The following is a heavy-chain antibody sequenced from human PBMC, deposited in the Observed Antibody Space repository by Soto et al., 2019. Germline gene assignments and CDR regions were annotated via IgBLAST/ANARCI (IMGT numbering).Heavy chain of an antibody. J-gene: IGHJ6*03. D-gene: IGHD4-17*01. Sequence: GGSLRLSCAASGFTFSSYWMSWVRQAPGKGLEWVANIKQDGSEKYYVDSVKGRFTISRDNAKNSLYLQMNSLRAEDTAVYYCAREGDYGDPYYYYYMDVWGKGTTVTVSS. CDR2: IKQDGSEK. V-gene: IGHV3-7*01. CDR1: GFTFSSYW. CDR3: AREGDYGDPYYYYYMDV.